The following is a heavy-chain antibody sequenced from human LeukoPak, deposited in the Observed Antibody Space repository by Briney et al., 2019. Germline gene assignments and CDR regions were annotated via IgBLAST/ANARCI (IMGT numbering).Heavy chain of an antibody. CDR3: AKGGSDYDDHGYSFDY. J-gene: IGHJ4*02. Sequence: GGSLRLSCAASGFTFSSYAMSWVRQAPGKGLEWVSAISGSGGSTYYADSVKGRFTISRDNSKNTLYLQMNSLRAEDTAVYYCAKGGSDYDDHGYSFDYWGQVALVTVSS. CDR2: ISGSGGST. CDR1: GFTFSSYA. V-gene: IGHV3-23*01. D-gene: IGHD1-26*01.